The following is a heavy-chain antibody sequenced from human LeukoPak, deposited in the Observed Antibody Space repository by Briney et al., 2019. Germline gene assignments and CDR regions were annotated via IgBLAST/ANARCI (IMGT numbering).Heavy chain of an antibody. CDR2: INPNSGGT. J-gene: IGHJ6*02. CDR3: ARVQQQLGLYYYGMDV. D-gene: IGHD6-13*01. Sequence: GASVKVSCKASGYTFTGYYMHWVRQAPGQGLEWMGWINPNSGGTNYAQKFQGWVTMTRDTSISTAYMELSRLRSDDTAVYYCARVQQQLGLYYYGMDVWGQGTTVTVSS. CDR1: GYTFTGYY. V-gene: IGHV1-2*04.